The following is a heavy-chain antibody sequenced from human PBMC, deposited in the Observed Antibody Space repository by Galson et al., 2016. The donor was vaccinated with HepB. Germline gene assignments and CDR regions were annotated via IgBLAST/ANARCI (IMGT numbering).Heavy chain of an antibody. CDR1: EFAFSGFA. Sequence: SLRLSCAASEFAFSGFAMSWVRQAPGKGLEWVSSIGGSGTYTYYADSVKGRFTISRDNSQNTLFLHMNSLRAEDTAVYYCAKERFWSGYTYFDPWGQGTLVTVSS. CDR2: IGGSGTYT. CDR3: AKERFWSGYTYFDP. J-gene: IGHJ5*02. V-gene: IGHV3-23*01. D-gene: IGHD3-3*01.